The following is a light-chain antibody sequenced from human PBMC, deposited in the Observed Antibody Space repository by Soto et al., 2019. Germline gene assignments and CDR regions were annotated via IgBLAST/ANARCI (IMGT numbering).Light chain of an antibody. CDR3: AAYAGRYRPVV. CDR1: RNDIGGFNY. J-gene: IGLJ2*01. Sequence: QSALTQPPSASGSPGQSVTISCTGTRNDIGGFNYVSWYQQHPGRPPKLLIYEVTKRPSGVPARFSGSKSGNAASLTVSGLQAEDEADYFCAAYAGRYRPVVFGGATKLTVL. CDR2: EVT. V-gene: IGLV2-8*01.